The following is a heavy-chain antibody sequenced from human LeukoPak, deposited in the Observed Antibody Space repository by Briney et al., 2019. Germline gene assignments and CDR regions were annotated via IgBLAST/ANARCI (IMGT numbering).Heavy chain of an antibody. D-gene: IGHD2-2*01. CDR3: ARDRCNSTNCSARVAFDI. Sequence: SETLSLACTVSGGSISNYYWSWIRQPAGKGLEWIGRIYTSGSTNYNPSLESRVTMSVDTSKKQFSLILSSVTAADTAVYYCARDRCNSTNCSARVAFDIWGQGTMVTVSS. CDR2: IYTSGST. V-gene: IGHV4-4*07. J-gene: IGHJ3*02. CDR1: GGSISNYY.